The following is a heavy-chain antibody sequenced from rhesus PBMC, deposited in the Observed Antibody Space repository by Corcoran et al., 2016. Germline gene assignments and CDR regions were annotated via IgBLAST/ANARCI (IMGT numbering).Heavy chain of an antibody. V-gene: IGHV4-160*01. CDR3: VRTGNYNIWTGYYQGDL. J-gene: IGHJ4*01. CDR2: IYGGGGST. CDR1: CGFISSNY. D-gene: IGHD3-3*01. Sequence: QVQLQESGPGLVKPSETLSLTCAVSCGFISSNYSRWLRKPPGKGLEWFGWIYGGGGSTDYNPSLKSRVTISTDTSRNQFSLKLSSVTAADTAVYYCVRTGNYNIWTGYYQGDLWGQGVLVTVSS.